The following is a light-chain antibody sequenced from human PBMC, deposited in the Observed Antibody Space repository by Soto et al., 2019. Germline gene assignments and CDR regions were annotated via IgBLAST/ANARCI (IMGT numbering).Light chain of an antibody. CDR1: QSVSSY. Sequence: EFVLTQSPATLSLSPGERATLSCRASQSVSSYLAWYQQKPGQAPRVLIHAASSKATGIPDRFSGSASGTDFTLTISRLEPEDFAVYYCQQYGYSQTFGQGTKVDI. CDR3: QQYGYSQT. CDR2: AAS. J-gene: IGKJ1*01. V-gene: IGKV3-20*01.